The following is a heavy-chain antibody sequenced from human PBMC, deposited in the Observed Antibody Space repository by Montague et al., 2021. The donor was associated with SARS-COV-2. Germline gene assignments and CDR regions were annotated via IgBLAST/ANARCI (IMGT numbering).Heavy chain of an antibody. CDR1: VGSFSGYY. D-gene: IGHD2-2*01. CDR3: TREGYQVLWSDYYYYGMDV. V-gene: IGHV4-34*01. CDR2: INHSGST. Sequence: SETLSLTCAVYVGSFSGYYWSWIRQPPGKGLEWIGEINHSGSTNYNPSLKSRVTISVDTSKNQFSLKLSSVTAADTAVYYCTREGYQVLWSDYYYYGMDVWGQGTTVTVSS. J-gene: IGHJ6*02.